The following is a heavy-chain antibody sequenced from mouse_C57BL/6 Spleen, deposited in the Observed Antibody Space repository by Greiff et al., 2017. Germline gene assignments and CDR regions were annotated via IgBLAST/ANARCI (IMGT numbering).Heavy chain of an antibody. D-gene: IGHD4-1*01. Sequence: EVHLVESGGGLVKPGGSLKLSCAASGFTFSSYTMSWVRQTPEKRLEWVATISGGGGNTYYPDSVKGRFTISRDNAKNTLYLQMSSLRSEDTALYYCARHELGEGAMDYWGQGTSVTVSS. CDR3: ARHELGEGAMDY. CDR1: GFTFSSYT. J-gene: IGHJ4*01. V-gene: IGHV5-9*01. CDR2: ISGGGGNT.